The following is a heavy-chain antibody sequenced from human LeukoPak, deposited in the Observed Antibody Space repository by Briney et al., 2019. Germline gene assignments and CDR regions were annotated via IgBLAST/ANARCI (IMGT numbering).Heavy chain of an antibody. CDR3: LRDLNWSLDQ. CDR1: GFTFSTYC. CDR2: ICPDGTVT. Sequence: GGSLRLSCAASGFTFSTYCMHWVRQAPGKGPMWVSRICPDGTVTNYADSVKARFIISRDNARNTVYLQMNSLRVEDTAVYYCLRDLNWSLDQWGQGTLVTVSS. J-gene: IGHJ4*02. V-gene: IGHV3-74*01. D-gene: IGHD1-20*01.